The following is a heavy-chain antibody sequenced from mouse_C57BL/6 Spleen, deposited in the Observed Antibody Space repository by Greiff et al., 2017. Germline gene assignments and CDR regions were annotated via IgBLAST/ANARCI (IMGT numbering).Heavy chain of an antibody. J-gene: IGHJ4*01. V-gene: IGHV3-6*01. Sequence: EVKLQESGPGLVKPSQSLSLTCSVTGYSITSGYYWNWIRQFPGNKLEWMGYISYDGSNNYNPSLENRISITRDTSKNQFFLKLNSVTTEDTATYYCARGRDYGSSSYAMDYWGQGTSVTVSS. CDR3: ARGRDYGSSSYAMDY. D-gene: IGHD1-1*01. CDR1: GYSITSGYY. CDR2: ISYDGSN.